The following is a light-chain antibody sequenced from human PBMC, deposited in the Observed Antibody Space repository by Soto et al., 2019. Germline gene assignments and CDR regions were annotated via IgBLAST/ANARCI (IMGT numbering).Light chain of an antibody. CDR2: DVS. J-gene: IGLJ1*01. V-gene: IGLV2-11*01. CDR1: SSDVGGYNY. Sequence: QSALTQPRSVSGSLGQPVTMSCTGTSSDVGGYNYVSWYQQHPGKAPKVLIYDVSKRPSGVPDRFSGSQSGNTASLTISGPQAEDEADYYCCSYAGTYTYVFGTGTKVTVL. CDR3: CSYAGTYTYV.